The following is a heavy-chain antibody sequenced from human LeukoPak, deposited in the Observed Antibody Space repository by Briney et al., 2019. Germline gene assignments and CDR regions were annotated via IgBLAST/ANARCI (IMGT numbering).Heavy chain of an antibody. CDR1: GFTFSSYS. CDR3: ARDGGDSGFDP. D-gene: IGHD2-21*02. Sequence: GGSPRLSCAASGFTFSSYSMNWVRQAPGKGLEWVSSITTSSSYIYYADSVKGRFTISRDNAKNSLYLQMNSLRAEDTAVYYCARDGGDSGFDPWGQGTLVTVSS. CDR2: ITTSSSYI. J-gene: IGHJ5*02. V-gene: IGHV3-21*01.